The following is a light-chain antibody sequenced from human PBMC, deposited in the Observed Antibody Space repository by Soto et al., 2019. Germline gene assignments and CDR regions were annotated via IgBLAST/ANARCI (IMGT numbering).Light chain of an antibody. CDR2: GAS. Sequence: IVMTQSPATLSVSKGERATLSCRASQSVSSNLAWYQQKPGQAPRLLIYGASTRTTGIPARFSGSGSGTEFTLTISSLQSEDFAVYYCQQYNNWPPSWTFGQGTKVDIK. J-gene: IGKJ1*01. V-gene: IGKV3-15*01. CDR1: QSVSSN. CDR3: QQYNNWPPSWT.